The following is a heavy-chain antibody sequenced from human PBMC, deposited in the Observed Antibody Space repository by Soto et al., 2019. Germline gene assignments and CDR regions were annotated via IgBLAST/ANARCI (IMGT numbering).Heavy chain of an antibody. D-gene: IGHD3-3*01. CDR2: IDTSGTKI. V-gene: IGHV3-11*01. CDR1: GYTFSDYY. CDR3: ASHYDMWSGYLSPVDY. Sequence: ESGGDLVKPGGSLRLSCAASGYTFSDYYMSWIRQAPGKGLEWISYIDTSGTKIYYADSVKGRFTITRDNAKNSLYLEMNSLRDEDTAVYYCASHYDMWSGYLSPVDYWGQGPLVTVSS. J-gene: IGHJ4*02.